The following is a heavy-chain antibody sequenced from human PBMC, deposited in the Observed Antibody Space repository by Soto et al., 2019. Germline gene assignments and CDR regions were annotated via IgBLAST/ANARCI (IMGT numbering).Heavy chain of an antibody. CDR1: GFTFNTYW. J-gene: IGHJ6*02. Sequence: EVQLVESGGGLVQPGGSLRLSCAASGFTFNTYWMTWVRQAPGKGLEWVTNIKQDGSETYYVDSVKGRFTISRDNAKNSLYLQMNSLRAEDTAVYYCARDPPYGSGTSQNYCMDVWGQGTTVTVSS. CDR3: ARDPPYGSGTSQNYCMDV. V-gene: IGHV3-7*04. D-gene: IGHD3-10*01. CDR2: IKQDGSET.